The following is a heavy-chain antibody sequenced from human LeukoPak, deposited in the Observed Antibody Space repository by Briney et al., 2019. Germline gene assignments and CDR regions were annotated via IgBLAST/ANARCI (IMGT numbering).Heavy chain of an antibody. Sequence: ASVKVSCKASGYTFTNYGINWVRQAPGQGLEWMGQISPYNGNTNYPQRLQGRVTMTTDTSTSTSFMELRSLTSDDTAIYYCARVSGSSISSRSLLYWGQGTLVTVSS. CDR1: GYTFTNYG. J-gene: IGHJ4*02. CDR3: ARVSGSSISSRSLLY. CDR2: ISPYNGNT. D-gene: IGHD6-13*01. V-gene: IGHV1-18*01.